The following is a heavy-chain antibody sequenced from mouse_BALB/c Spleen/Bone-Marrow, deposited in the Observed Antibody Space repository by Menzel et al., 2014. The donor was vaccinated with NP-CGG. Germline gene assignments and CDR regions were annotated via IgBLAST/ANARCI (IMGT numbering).Heavy chain of an antibody. CDR1: GYTFTDYS. D-gene: IGHD1-1*01. CDR3: ARGVTTGSMVY. CDR2: ISTYYGDA. J-gene: IGHJ4*01. V-gene: IGHV1-67*01. Sequence: VKLQESGAELVRPGVSVKISCKGSGYTFTDYSIHWIKQSHAKSLEWIGAISTYYGDATNNQKFKGKATLTVDKSSSTAYMELARLASEDSVIYYCARGVTTGSMVYWGQGPSVTVS.